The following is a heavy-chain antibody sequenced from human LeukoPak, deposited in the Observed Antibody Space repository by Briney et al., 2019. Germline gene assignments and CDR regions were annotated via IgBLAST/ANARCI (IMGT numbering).Heavy chain of an antibody. CDR2: ISSNGGST. D-gene: IGHD3-9*01. J-gene: IGHJ6*02. CDR3: ARGLYDTLTGYCDV. CDR1: GFRFSNYG. Sequence: GGSLRLSCAASGFRFSNYGMRWVRQAPGKRLEHVSTISSNGGSTHYANSVKGRFIISRDNSKNTLYLEMGSLRTEDMAVYYCARGLYDTLTGYCDVWGQGTTVTVSS. V-gene: IGHV3-64*01.